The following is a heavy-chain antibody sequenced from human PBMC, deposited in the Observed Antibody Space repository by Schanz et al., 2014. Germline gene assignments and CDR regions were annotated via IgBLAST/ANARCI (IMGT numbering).Heavy chain of an antibody. J-gene: IGHJ6*02. CDR1: EFTFSSYK. D-gene: IGHD2-15*01. CDR3: AKARRKSNCSGGRCFHYSYYGMDV. V-gene: IGHV3-21*01. CDR2: ISSSGSYI. Sequence: EVQLLESGGGLVQPGGSLRLSCEASEFTFSSYKMNWVRQAPGKGLEWVSSISSSGSYIHYADSVKGRFTISRDNAKNTLYLQMNSLRAEDTAVYYCAKARRKSNCSGGRCFHYSYYGMDVWGQGTTVTVSS.